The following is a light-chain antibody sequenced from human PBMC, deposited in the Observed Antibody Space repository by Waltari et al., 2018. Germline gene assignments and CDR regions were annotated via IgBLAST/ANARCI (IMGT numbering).Light chain of an antibody. CDR2: RAS. Sequence: EIVLTQSPGTASLSPGERVTLSCRASQTVGSSSLAWYQQKPGQAPRLVIYRASRRAPGIPDRFSGSGSGTDFRLTISRLEPEDFAVYYCQQHGTLPATFGQGTKVEIK. CDR3: QQHGTLPAT. CDR1: QTVGSSS. V-gene: IGKV3-20*01. J-gene: IGKJ1*01.